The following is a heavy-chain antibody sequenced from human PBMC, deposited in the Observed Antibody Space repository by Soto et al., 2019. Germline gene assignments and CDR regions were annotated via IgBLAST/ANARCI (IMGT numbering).Heavy chain of an antibody. CDR1: GFTLSSNW. D-gene: IGHD6-25*01. CDR2: INSDGSS. CDR3: ARAASNAFDI. V-gene: IGHV3-74*01. J-gene: IGHJ3*02. Sequence: EVQLVESGGGLVQPGGSLRLSCAASGFTLSSNWMHWVRQAPGKGLVWVSRINSDGSSIYADSVKGRFTISRDNAKNTLYLQMNRLRAEDTAVYYCARAASNAFDIWGQGTMVTVSS.